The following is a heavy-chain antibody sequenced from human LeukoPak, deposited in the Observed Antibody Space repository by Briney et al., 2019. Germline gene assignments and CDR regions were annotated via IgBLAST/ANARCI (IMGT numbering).Heavy chain of an antibody. CDR2: IRHDGSNK. V-gene: IGHV3-30*02. J-gene: IGHJ4*02. D-gene: IGHD3-10*01. CDR3: ARDHHGTGSYFEY. Sequence: PGGSLRLSCAASGFTFSSFGIHWVRQAPGKGLEWVAFIRHDGSNKYFVDSVKGRFTISRDNSKNTLYLQMNSLRVDDTAVYSCARDHHGTGSYFEYWGQGILVTVSS. CDR1: GFTFSSFG.